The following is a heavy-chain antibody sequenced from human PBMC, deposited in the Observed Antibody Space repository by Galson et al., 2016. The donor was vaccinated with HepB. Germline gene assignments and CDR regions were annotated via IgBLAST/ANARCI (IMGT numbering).Heavy chain of an antibody. CDR3: AKGSRRGSLEWVPRMERYYYGMDV. CDR2: IWYDGSNK. Sequence: SLRLSCAASGFTFGRHGMHWVRQAPGKGPEWVAVIWYDGSNKYYADSVKGRFTISRDNSKNTLYLQMNSLRAEDTAVYYCAKGSRRGSLEWVPRMERYYYGMDVWGQGTTVTVSS. V-gene: IGHV3-33*06. CDR1: GFTFGRHG. D-gene: IGHD3-3*01. J-gene: IGHJ6*02.